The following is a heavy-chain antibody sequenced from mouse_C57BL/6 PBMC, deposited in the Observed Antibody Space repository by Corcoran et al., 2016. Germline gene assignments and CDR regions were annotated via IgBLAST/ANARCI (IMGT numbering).Heavy chain of an antibody. J-gene: IGHJ2*01. CDR1: GYTFTDYY. D-gene: IGHD1-1*01. CDR3: ARSGVLLRSRFDY. V-gene: IGHV1-76*01. CDR2: IYPGSGNT. Sequence: QVQLKQSGAELVRPGASVKLSCKASGYTFTDYYINWVKQRPGQGLEWIARIYPGSGNTYYNEKFKVKATLTAEKSSSTAYMQLSSLTSEDSAVYFCARSGVLLRSRFDYWGQGTTLTVSS.